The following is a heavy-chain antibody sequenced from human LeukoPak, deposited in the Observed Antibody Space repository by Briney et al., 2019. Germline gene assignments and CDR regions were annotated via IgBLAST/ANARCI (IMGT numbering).Heavy chain of an antibody. CDR1: GGSISSSNW. Sequence: PSETLSLTCGVSGGSISSSNWWSWVRQPPGKGLEWIGEVYHSGSTNYNPSLKSRVSISVDKSKNQFSLKLSSVTAADTAVYYCARARRVVVGAPYYFDYWGQRTLVTVSS. CDR2: VYHSGST. V-gene: IGHV4-4*02. CDR3: ARARRVVVGAPYYFDY. J-gene: IGHJ4*02. D-gene: IGHD2-15*01.